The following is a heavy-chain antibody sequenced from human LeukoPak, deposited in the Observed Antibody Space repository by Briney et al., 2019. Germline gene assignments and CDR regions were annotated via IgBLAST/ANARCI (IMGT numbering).Heavy chain of an antibody. V-gene: IGHV3-23*01. J-gene: IGHJ4*02. CDR1: GFTFSSYA. CDR2: ISGSSDST. CDR3: AKDAGRSYSAVDY. Sequence: GGSLRLSCAASGFTFSSYAMSWVRQAPGKGLGWVSGISGSSDSTYYADSVKGRFTISRDNSKNTLYLQMNILRADDTAMYYCAKDAGRSYSAVDYWGQGTLVTVSS. D-gene: IGHD1-26*01.